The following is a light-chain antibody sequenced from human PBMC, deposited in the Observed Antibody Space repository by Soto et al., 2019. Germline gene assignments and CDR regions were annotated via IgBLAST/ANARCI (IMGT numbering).Light chain of an antibody. V-gene: IGKV4-1*01. CDR1: QSVLYSSDNKNN. Sequence: DIVMTQSPDSLAVSLGERATIDCRSSQSVLYSSDNKNNLAWYQQKPGQPPKLLIYWASTRQSGVPDRFSGSGSATDFTLTISSLQAEDVAVYYCQQYYSSPPWTFGQGTKV. J-gene: IGKJ1*01. CDR3: QQYYSSPPWT. CDR2: WAS.